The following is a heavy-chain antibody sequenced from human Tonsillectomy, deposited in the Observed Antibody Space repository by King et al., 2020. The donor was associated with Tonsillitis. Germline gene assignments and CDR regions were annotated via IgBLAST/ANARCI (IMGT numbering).Heavy chain of an antibody. CDR2: IKQDGSEK. Sequence: VQLVESGGGLVQPGGALRLSCAASGVTFSSDWMSWVGQAPGEGVEWVANIKQDGSEKYNVESVKGGFTISRDNAKNSLYLQMSSLRAEDTAMYYCARDVVGQGSVGAFDIWGQGTMVTVSS. CDR3: ARDVVGQGSVGAFDI. V-gene: IGHV3-7*03. J-gene: IGHJ3*02. CDR1: GVTFSSDW. D-gene: IGHD1-26*01.